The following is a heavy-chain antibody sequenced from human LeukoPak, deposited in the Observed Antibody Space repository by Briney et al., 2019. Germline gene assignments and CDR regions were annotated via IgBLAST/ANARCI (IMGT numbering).Heavy chain of an antibody. V-gene: IGHV1-24*01. J-gene: IGHJ4*02. Sequence: GVSVKPSCKVSGYTLTELSMHWVRQAPGKGLEWMGGFDPEDGETIYAQKFQGRVTMTEDTSTDTAYMELSSLRSEDTAVYYCATGGWEFGTFDYWGQGTLAIVSS. CDR2: FDPEDGET. D-gene: IGHD1-26*01. CDR3: ATGGWEFGTFDY. CDR1: GYTLTELS.